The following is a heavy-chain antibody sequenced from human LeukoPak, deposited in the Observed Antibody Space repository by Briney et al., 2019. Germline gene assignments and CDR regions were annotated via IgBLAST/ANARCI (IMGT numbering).Heavy chain of an antibody. CDR2: ISSSSTV. CDR3: ARQYLGNYYFDF. CDR1: GFTFSSYS. Sequence: GGSLRLSCAASGFTFSSYSMNWVRQAPGKGLEWVSYISSSSTVYYADSVKGRFTISRDYAKNSLYLQMNSLRVEDTAVYYCARQYLGNYYFDFWGQGTLVTVSS. V-gene: IGHV3-48*04. D-gene: IGHD1-7*01. J-gene: IGHJ4*02.